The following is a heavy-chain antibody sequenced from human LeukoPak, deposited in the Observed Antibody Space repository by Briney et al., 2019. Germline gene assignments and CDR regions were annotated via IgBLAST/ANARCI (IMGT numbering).Heavy chain of an antibody. CDR2: IYPKCGST. Sequence: ASVKVSCKASGYTLTSYYMHWVRQAPGQGLEWMGIIYPKCGSTSYAQKFQDGVTMTSDTSTSTVYMELSSLRSEDTAVYYCARAGVRYFDWFNPPNDYWGQGTLVTVSS. J-gene: IGHJ4*02. D-gene: IGHD3-9*01. CDR1: GYTLTSYY. V-gene: IGHV1-46*01. CDR3: ARAGVRYFDWFNPPNDY.